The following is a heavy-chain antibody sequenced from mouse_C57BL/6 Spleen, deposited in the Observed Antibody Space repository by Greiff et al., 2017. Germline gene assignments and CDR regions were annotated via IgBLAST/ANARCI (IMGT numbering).Heavy chain of an antibody. CDR1: GYTFTSYD. CDR3: ARSDYYGSSLYAMDY. Sequence: VKLQESGPELVKPGASVKLSCKASGYTFTSYDINWVKQTPGKGLEWIGRIYPRDGSTKNNEKFKGKATLTVDTSSSTAYMELHSLTSEDSAVYFCARSDYYGSSLYAMDYWGQGTSVTVSS. D-gene: IGHD1-1*01. CDR2: IYPRDGST. V-gene: IGHV1-85*01. J-gene: IGHJ4*01.